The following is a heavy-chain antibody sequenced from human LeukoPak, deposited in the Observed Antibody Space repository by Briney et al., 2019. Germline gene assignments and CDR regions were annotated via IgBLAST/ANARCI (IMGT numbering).Heavy chain of an antibody. Sequence: SETLSLTCAVYGGSFSGYYWSWIRQPPGKGLEWIGYIYYSGSTNYNPSLKSRVTISVETSKNQFSLKLRSVTAADTAVYYCARVTGYVIEDYFDYWGQGTLVTVSS. J-gene: IGHJ4*02. D-gene: IGHD3-22*01. CDR3: ARVTGYVIEDYFDY. CDR1: GGSFSGYY. V-gene: IGHV4-59*01. CDR2: IYYSGST.